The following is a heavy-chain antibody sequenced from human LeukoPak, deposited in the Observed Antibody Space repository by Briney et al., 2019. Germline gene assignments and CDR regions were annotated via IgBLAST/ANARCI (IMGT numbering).Heavy chain of an antibody. D-gene: IGHD5-24*01. CDR3: AIRDGYNYVGDY. CDR2: IIPIFGTA. J-gene: IGHJ4*02. CDR1: GGTFSIYA. Sequence: SVKVSFKASGGTFSIYAISWVRQAPGQGLEWMGGIIPIFGTANYAQKFQGRVTITADKSTSTAYMELSSLRSEDTAVYYCAIRDGYNYVGDYWGQGTLVTVSS. V-gene: IGHV1-69*06.